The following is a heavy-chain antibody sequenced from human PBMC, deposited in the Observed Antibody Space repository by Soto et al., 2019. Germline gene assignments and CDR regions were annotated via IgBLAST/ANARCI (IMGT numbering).Heavy chain of an antibody. CDR2: ISSTVM. J-gene: IGHJ4*02. Sequence: VQLVESGGGLVQPGGSLRLSCAASGFTFSSYEMNWVRQAPGKGLEWVSYISSTVMYYTDSVKGRFTISRDNARNSLYLQMNSLRAEDTAVYYCAREARGGDYFDYWGPGTPVTVSS. CDR1: GFTFSSYE. D-gene: IGHD2-21*01. V-gene: IGHV3-48*03. CDR3: AREARGGDYFDY.